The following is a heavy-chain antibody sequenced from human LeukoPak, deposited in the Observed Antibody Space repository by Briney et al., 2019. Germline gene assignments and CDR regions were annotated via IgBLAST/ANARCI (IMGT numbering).Heavy chain of an antibody. CDR3: ARGARFLEWSYDYYYYGMDV. Sequence: WASVKVSCKASGGTSSSYAISWVRQAPGQGLEWMGRIIPILGIANYAQKFQGRVTITADKSTSTAYMELSSLRSEDTAVYYCARGARFLEWSYDYYYYGMDVWGQGTTVTVSS. V-gene: IGHV1-69*04. CDR1: GGTSSSYA. CDR2: IIPILGIA. D-gene: IGHD3-3*01. J-gene: IGHJ6*02.